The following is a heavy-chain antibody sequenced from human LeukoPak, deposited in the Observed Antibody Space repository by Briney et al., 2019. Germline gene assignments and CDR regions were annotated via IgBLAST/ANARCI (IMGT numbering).Heavy chain of an antibody. CDR2: ISSSGGST. Sequence: GGSLRLSRAASGFTVSSNFMTWVRQAPGKGLEWVSVISSSGGSTYYADSVKGRFTISRDNSKNTLYVQVNSLGTEDTAAYYCAKGSYYDSSGSFYFDYWGQGTLVTVSS. V-gene: IGHV3-23*01. CDR3: AKGSYYDSSGSFYFDY. D-gene: IGHD3-22*01. CDR1: GFTVSSNF. J-gene: IGHJ4*02.